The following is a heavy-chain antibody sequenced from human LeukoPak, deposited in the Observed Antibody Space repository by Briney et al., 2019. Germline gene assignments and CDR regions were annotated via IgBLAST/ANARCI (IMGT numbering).Heavy chain of an antibody. CDR3: AKVYSSGWYSAGRIDY. J-gene: IGHJ4*02. Sequence: GGFLGLSCAASGSTFNYYVLGLGRQGPGEGLELGSGISYRWGRTYHADPVKRRFTISRDNSKNPLYLQTNSLRAEDTAVYHCAKVYSSGWYSAGRIDYGGQGTLVTVSS. D-gene: IGHD6-19*01. V-gene: IGHV3-23*01. CDR1: GSTFNYYV. CDR2: ISYRWGRT.